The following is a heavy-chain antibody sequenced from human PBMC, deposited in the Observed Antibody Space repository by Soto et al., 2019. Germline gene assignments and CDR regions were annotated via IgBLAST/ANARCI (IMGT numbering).Heavy chain of an antibody. CDR2: ISAYNGNT. CDR1: GYTFTSYG. V-gene: IGHV1-18*01. CDR3: ARVDGGTTQGSYYYYGMDV. Sequence: ASVKVSCKASGYTFTSYGISWVRQAPGQGLEWMGWISAYNGNTNYAQKLQGRVTMTTDTSTSTAYMELRSLRSDDTAVYYCARVDGGTTQGSYYYYGMDVWGQGTTVTVSS. J-gene: IGHJ6*02. D-gene: IGHD1-1*01.